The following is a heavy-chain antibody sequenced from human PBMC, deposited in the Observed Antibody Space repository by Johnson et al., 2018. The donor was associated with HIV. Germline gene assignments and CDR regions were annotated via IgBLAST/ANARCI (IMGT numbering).Heavy chain of an antibody. Sequence: VQLVESGGGLVQPGGSLRLSCAASGFTFSSYDMHWVRQATGKGLEWVSAIGTAGDTYYPGSVKGRFTISREDAKNSLYLQRNSLRAEDTALYYCVFGEDYYDSGGHHHGPAAFDFWGLGTMVTVSS. J-gene: IGHJ3*01. V-gene: IGHV3-13*01. CDR2: IGTAGDT. CDR3: VFGEDYYDSGGHHHGPAAFDF. CDR1: GFTFSSYD. D-gene: IGHD3-22*01.